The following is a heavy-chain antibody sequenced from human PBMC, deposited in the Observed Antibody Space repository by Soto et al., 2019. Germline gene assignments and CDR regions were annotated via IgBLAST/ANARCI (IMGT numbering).Heavy chain of an antibody. CDR1: GFTFSSYA. CDR3: ARGITMIVVVIPYYFDY. D-gene: IGHD3-22*01. CDR2: ISYDGSNK. V-gene: IGHV3-30-3*01. J-gene: IGHJ4*02. Sequence: QVQLVESGGGVVQPGRSLRLSCAASGFTFSSYAMHWVRQAPGKGLEWVAVISYDGSNKYYADSVKGRFTISRDNSKNTLYLQMNILRAEDTAVYYCARGITMIVVVIPYYFDYWGQGTLVTVSS.